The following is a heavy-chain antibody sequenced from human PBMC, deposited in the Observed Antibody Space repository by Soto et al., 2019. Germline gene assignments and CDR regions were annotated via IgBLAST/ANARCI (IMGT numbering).Heavy chain of an antibody. CDR1: GGSISSGDYY. V-gene: IGHV4-30-4*01. CDR3: ASNSYESIFYDY. J-gene: IGHJ4*02. D-gene: IGHD5-18*01. Sequence: QVQLQESGPGLVKPSQTLSLTCTVSGGSISSGDYYWSWIRQPPGKGLEWIVYIYYSGRTYYNPSLKSRVTISVDTSKNQFSLKLSSVTAAATAVYYWASNSYESIFYDYWSQGTMVTVSS. CDR2: IYYSGRT.